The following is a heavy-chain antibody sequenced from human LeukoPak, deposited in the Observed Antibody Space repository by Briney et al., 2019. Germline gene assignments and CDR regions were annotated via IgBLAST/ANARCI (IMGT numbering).Heavy chain of an antibody. V-gene: IGHV3-74*01. D-gene: IGHD3-3*01. CDR1: GFTFSSYW. Sequence: GGSLRLSCAASGFTFSSYWMHWVRQAPGKGLVWVSRINSGGSSTSYGDSVKGRFTISRDNAKNTLYLQMNSLRAEDTAVYYCARDSITIFGVVMYYYMDVWGKGTTVTVSS. CDR3: ARDSITIFGVVMYYYMDV. CDR2: INSGGSST. J-gene: IGHJ6*03.